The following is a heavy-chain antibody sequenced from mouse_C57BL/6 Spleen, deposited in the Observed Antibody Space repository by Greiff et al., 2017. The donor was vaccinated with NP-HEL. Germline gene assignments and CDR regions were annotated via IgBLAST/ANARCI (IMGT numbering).Heavy chain of an antibody. D-gene: IGHD1-1*01. CDR3: ARPYGSSYWYFDV. CDR2: IDPSDSYP. J-gene: IGHJ1*03. V-gene: IGHV1-59*01. CDR1: GYTFTSYW. Sequence: QVQLQQPGAELVRPGTSVKLSCKASGYTFTSYWMHWVKQRPGQGLEWIGVIDPSDSYPNYNQKFKGKATLTVDTSSSTAYMQLSSLTSEDSAVYYCARPYGSSYWYFDVWGTGTTVTVSS.